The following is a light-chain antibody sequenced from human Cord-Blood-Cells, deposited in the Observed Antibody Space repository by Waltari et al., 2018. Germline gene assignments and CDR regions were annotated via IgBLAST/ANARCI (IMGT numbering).Light chain of an antibody. J-gene: IGLJ2*01. CDR1: SSDVGGSNY. V-gene: IGLV2-8*01. CDR2: GGI. Sequence: QSALTQPPSASGSPGQSVTIPCTGTSSDVGGSNYVSWSQQPPGKPPKPMIYGGIKRPSGVPDRFSGSTSGNTASLTVSGLQAEDEADYYCSSYAGSNNLVFGGGTKLTVL. CDR3: SSYAGSNNLV.